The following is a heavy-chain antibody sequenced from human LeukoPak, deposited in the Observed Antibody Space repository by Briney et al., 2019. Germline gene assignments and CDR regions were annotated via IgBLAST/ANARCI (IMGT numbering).Heavy chain of an antibody. CDR1: GYSISSGYY. Sequence: PSETLSLTCAVSGYSISSGYYWGWIRQPPGKGLEWIGSIYHSGSTYYNPSLKSRVTISVDTSKNQFSLKLSFVTAADTAVYYCASAYYDILTGYFDYWGQGTLVTVSS. V-gene: IGHV4-38-2*01. D-gene: IGHD3-9*01. CDR2: IYHSGST. CDR3: ASAYYDILTGYFDY. J-gene: IGHJ4*02.